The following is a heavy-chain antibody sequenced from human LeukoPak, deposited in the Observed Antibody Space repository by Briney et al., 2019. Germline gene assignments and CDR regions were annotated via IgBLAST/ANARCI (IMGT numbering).Heavy chain of an antibody. J-gene: IGHJ4*02. V-gene: IGHV3-33*06. CDR1: GFTFSSYG. Sequence: PGRSLRPSCAASGFTFSSYGMHWVRQAPGKGLECVAVIWYDGSNKYYADSVKGRFTISRDNSKNTLYLQMNSLRAEDTAVYYCAKDRKTYYYDSSGYFFDYWGQGTLVTVSS. CDR2: IWYDGSNK. D-gene: IGHD3-22*01. CDR3: AKDRKTYYYDSSGYFFDY.